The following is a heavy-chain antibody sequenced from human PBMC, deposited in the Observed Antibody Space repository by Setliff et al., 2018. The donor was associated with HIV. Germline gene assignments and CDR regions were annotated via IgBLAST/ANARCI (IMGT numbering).Heavy chain of an antibody. J-gene: IGHJ3*02. D-gene: IGHD3-22*01. CDR3: ARGGSLFTMTTHPFDI. V-gene: IGHV1-18*01. Sequence: ASVKVSCKASGYTFNSYGISWVRQAPGQGLEWMGWNSPYNGNTKFGQKLQGRVTMTTDTSTSTGYMELRSLRSDDTAVYYCARGGSLFTMTTHPFDIWGQGTMVTV. CDR2: NSPYNGNT. CDR1: GYTFNSYG.